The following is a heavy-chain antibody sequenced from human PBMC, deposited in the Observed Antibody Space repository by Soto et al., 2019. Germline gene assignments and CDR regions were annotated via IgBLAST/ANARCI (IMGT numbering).Heavy chain of an antibody. Sequence: SETLSLTCTVSGGSISSGGYYWSWIRQPPGKGLDWIGYIYYSGNTYYNPSLKSRVTISVDTSKNQVSLKLSSVTAADTAVYYCARGLISGSHYSGGWYYFDSWGQGTQVTVSS. CDR1: GGSISSGGYY. J-gene: IGHJ4*02. CDR3: ARGLISGSHYSGGWYYFDS. V-gene: IGHV4-31*03. CDR2: IYYSGNT. D-gene: IGHD1-26*01.